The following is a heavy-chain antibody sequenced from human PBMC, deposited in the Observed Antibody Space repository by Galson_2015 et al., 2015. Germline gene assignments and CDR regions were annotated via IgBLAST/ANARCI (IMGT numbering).Heavy chain of an antibody. V-gene: IGHV4-4*02. CDR2: IYHSGST. CDR3: ARDWAAAGTAWFDP. D-gene: IGHD6-13*01. CDR1: GGSISSSNW. J-gene: IGHJ5*02. Sequence: SEPLSLTCAVSGGSISSSNWWSWVRQPPGKGLEWIGEIYHSGSTNYNPSLKSRVTISVDKSKNQFSLKLSSVTAADTAVYYCARDWAAAGTAWFDPWGQGTLVTVSS.